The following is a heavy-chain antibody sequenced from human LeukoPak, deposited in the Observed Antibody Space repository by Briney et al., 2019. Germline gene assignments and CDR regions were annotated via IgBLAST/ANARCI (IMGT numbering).Heavy chain of an antibody. V-gene: IGHV1-2*02. Sequence: EASVKVSCKASGYTFTGYYMHWVRQAPGQGLEWMGWINPNSGGTNYAQKFQGRVTMTRDTSISTAYMELSRLRSDDTAVYYFARVLDRTYYYGAGSNRPIDYWGQGTLVTVSS. CDR2: INPNSGGT. D-gene: IGHD3-10*01. J-gene: IGHJ4*02. CDR1: GYTFTGYY. CDR3: ARVLDRTYYYGAGSNRPIDY.